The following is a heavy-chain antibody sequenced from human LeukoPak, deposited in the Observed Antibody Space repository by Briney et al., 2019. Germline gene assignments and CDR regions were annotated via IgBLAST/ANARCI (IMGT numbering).Heavy chain of an antibody. CDR2: TSSSDSGK. J-gene: IGHJ4*02. Sequence: GGSLRLSCVVSGFTLSSYAMSWVRQAPGKGLEWVAATSSSDSGKYHADSVRGRFTISRDNSKNTVYLQMNSLRAEDAAVYYCAKEDIVVVPAAPWYFDYWGQGTLVTVSS. D-gene: IGHD2-2*01. CDR3: AKEDIVVVPAAPWYFDY. V-gene: IGHV3-23*01. CDR1: GFTLSSYA.